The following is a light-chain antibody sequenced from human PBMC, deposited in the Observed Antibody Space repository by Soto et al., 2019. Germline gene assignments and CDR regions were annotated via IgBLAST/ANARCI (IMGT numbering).Light chain of an antibody. CDR3: QVWDSSSANVV. Sequence: SYELTQPPSVSVVPGQTARISCRGNNIGSKSVHWYQQKPGRAPVLVVYDDRDRPSGIPERFSGSNSGGTATLTISRVEVGDEADYWCQVWDSSSANVVFGGGTKLTVL. CDR1: NIGSKS. V-gene: IGLV3-21*02. J-gene: IGLJ2*01. CDR2: DDR.